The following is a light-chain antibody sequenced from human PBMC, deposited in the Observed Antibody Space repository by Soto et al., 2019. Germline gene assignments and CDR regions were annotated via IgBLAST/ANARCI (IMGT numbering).Light chain of an antibody. CDR2: DVS. CDR1: SSDVGSFNF. V-gene: IGLV2-14*03. Sequence: QSVLTQPASVSGSPGQSITLSCTATSSDVGSFNFVSWYQQHPDKAPKLLIYDVSNRPSGVSSRFSGSKSDYTASLTISGLQPEDEDDYYCCSHTTSSTWVFGGGTKVTVL. CDR3: CSHTTSSTWV. J-gene: IGLJ3*02.